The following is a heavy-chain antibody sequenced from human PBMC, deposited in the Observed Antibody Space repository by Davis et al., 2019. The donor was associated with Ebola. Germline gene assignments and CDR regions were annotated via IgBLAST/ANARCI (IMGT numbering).Heavy chain of an antibody. J-gene: IGHJ4*02. CDR1: GGSISSSSYY. CDR2: IYYSGST. Sequence: MPSETLSLTCTVSGGSISSSSYYWGWIRQPPGKGLEWIGSIYYSGSTYYNPSLKSRVTISVDTSKNQFSLKLSSVTAADTAVYYCARHGMYYFDYWGQGTLVTVSS. CDR3: ARHGMYYFDY. V-gene: IGHV4-39*01.